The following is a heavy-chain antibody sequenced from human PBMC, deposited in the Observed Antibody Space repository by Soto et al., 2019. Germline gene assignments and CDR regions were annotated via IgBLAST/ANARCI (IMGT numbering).Heavy chain of an antibody. CDR3: ARVPMN. V-gene: IGHV3-30-3*01. J-gene: IGHJ4*02. CDR1: GFTFSSYA. Sequence: QVQLVESGGGVVQPGRSLRLSCAASGFTFSSYAMHWVRQAPGKGLEWVAVISYDGSNKYYADSVKGRFTISRDNSKNTLYLQMNSLRAEDTAVYYCARVPMNRGQGTLVTVSS. CDR2: ISYDGSNK.